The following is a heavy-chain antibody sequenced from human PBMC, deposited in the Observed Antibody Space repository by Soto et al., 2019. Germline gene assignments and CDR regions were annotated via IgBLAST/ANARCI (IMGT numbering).Heavy chain of an antibody. CDR3: AKLPLPRLTTYYFDY. V-gene: IGHV3-23*01. Sequence: PGGSLRLSCAASGFTFSSYAMSWVRQAPGKGLEWVSAISGSGGSTYYADSVKGRFTISRDNSKNTLYLQMNSLRAEDTAVYYCAKLPLPRLTTYYFDYWGQGTLVTVSS. CDR2: ISGSGGST. J-gene: IGHJ4*02. D-gene: IGHD1-1*01. CDR1: GFTFSSYA.